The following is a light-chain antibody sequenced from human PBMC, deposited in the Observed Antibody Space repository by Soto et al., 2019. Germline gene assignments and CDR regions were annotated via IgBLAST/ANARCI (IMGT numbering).Light chain of an antibody. Sequence: DIQMTQSPSTLSASVGDRVTITCRASQSISSWLAWYQQKPGKAPKRVIYKASTLESGIPSRFSGGGSGTEFTLTISSLQPDDFATYYCQQYDIFSLTFGGGTKVEVK. CDR1: QSISSW. J-gene: IGKJ4*01. V-gene: IGKV1-5*03. CDR2: KAS. CDR3: QQYDIFSLT.